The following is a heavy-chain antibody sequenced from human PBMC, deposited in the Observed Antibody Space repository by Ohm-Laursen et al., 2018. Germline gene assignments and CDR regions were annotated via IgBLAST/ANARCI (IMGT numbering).Heavy chain of an antibody. Sequence: SLRLSCAAPGFTFSSYAMSWVRQAPGKGLDWVSTISGGGGTTSYADSVKGRCTISRERSKTKLYLHMNSLRAEDTAVYYCAKARGDCWSGQGVYFDYWGQGTLVTVSS. CDR2: ISGGGGTT. V-gene: IGHV3-23*01. D-gene: IGHD3-3*01. CDR3: AKARGDCWSGQGVYFDY. CDR1: GFTFSSYA. J-gene: IGHJ4*02.